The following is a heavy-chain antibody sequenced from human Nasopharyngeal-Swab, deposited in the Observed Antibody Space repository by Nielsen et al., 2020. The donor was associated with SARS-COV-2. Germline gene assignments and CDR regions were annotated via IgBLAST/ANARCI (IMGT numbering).Heavy chain of an antibody. CDR3: AVGVAEPILDYYGMDV. V-gene: IGHV1-46*01. J-gene: IGHJ6*02. CDR2: INPSGGST. Sequence: ASVKVSCKASGYTFTSYYMHWVRQAPGQGLEWMGIINPSGGSTSYAQKFQGRVTMTRDTSTSTVYMELSSLRSEDTAMYYCAVGVAEPILDYYGMDVWGQGTTVTVSS. CDR1: GYTFTSYY. D-gene: IGHD3-3*01.